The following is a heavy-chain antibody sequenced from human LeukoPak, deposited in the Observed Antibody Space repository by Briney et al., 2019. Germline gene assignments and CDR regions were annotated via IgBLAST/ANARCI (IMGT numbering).Heavy chain of an antibody. CDR3: ARLHCSNTGCYYFDY. Sequence: GGSLRLSCAASGFTVSNNYMSWVRQAPGKGLEWVSVIYSSGSTYYADSVKGRFTISRDNSKNTVYLQMNSLRAEDTAVYYCARLHCSNTGCYYFDYWGQGTLATVSS. V-gene: IGHV3-53*01. CDR2: IYSSGST. D-gene: IGHD2-2*01. J-gene: IGHJ4*02. CDR1: GFTVSNNY.